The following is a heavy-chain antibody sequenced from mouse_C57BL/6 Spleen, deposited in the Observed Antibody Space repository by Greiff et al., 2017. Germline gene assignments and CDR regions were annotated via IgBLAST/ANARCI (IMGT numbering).Heavy chain of an antibody. D-gene: IGHD2-1*01. Sequence: QVQLQQPGAELVKPGASVKMSCKASGYTFTSYWITWVKQRPGQGLEWIGDIYPGSGSTNYNEKFKSKATLTVDTSSSTAYMQLSSLTSEDSAVYYCARSLYGNPVGYFDVWGTGTTVTVSS. CDR3: ARSLYGNPVGYFDV. CDR2: IYPGSGST. V-gene: IGHV1-55*01. J-gene: IGHJ1*03. CDR1: GYTFTSYW.